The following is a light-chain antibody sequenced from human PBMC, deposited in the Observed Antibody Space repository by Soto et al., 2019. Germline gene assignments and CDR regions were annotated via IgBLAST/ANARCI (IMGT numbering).Light chain of an antibody. Sequence: DIQMTQYTSTLSTSVGDRVTITCRASQSIRNWLAWYQQKPGKAPNLLIFDASSLQSGVPSRFSGSGSGTEFTLTISSLLPDDFATYYCQQYNSYSPWPFGQVT. CDR2: DAS. J-gene: IGKJ1*01. CDR3: QQYNSYSPWP. V-gene: IGKV1-5*01. CDR1: QSIRNW.